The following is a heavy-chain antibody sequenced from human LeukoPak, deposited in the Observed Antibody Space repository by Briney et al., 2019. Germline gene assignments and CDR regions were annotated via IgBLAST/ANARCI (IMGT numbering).Heavy chain of an antibody. CDR3: ARMVDYGSGSYFDY. D-gene: IGHD3-10*01. CDR1: GGSISSYY. J-gene: IGHJ4*02. CDR2: IYTSGST. Sequence: PSETLSLTCTVSGGSISSYYWSWIRQPAGKGLEWIGRIYTSGSTNYNPSLKSRVTMSVDTSKSQFSLKLSSVTAADTAVYYCARMVDYGSGSYFDYWGQGTLVTVSS. V-gene: IGHV4-4*07.